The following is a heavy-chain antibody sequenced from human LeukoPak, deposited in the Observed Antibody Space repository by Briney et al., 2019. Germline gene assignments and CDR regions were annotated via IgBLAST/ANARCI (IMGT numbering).Heavy chain of an antibody. V-gene: IGHV4-59*01. D-gene: IGHD3-22*01. CDR3: AGIDSSGYQYYFDY. J-gene: IGHJ4*02. CDR2: IYYSGST. Sequence: ASETLSLTCTVSGGSISSYYWSWIRQPPGKGLEWIGYIYYSGSTNYNPSLKSRVTISVDTSKNQLSLKLSSVTAADTAVYYCAGIDSSGYQYYFDYWGQGTLVTVSS. CDR1: GGSISSYY.